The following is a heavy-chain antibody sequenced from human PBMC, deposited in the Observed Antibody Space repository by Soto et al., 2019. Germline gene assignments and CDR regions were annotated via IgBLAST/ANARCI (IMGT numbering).Heavy chain of an antibody. V-gene: IGHV3-21*01. CDR2: ISSSSSYI. CDR3: AREGTLAVGAFDY. CDR1: GFTFSSYS. D-gene: IGHD3-3*01. J-gene: IGHJ4*02. Sequence: PGGSLRLSCAASGFTFSSYSMNWVRQAPGKGLEWVSSISSSSSYIYYADSVKGRFTISRDNAKNSLYLQMNSLRAEDTAVYYCAREGTLAVGAFDYWGQGTLVTVSS.